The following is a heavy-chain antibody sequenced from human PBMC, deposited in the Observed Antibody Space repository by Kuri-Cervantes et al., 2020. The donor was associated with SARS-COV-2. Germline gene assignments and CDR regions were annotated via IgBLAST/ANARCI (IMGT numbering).Heavy chain of an antibody. CDR2: ISFDGTNE. J-gene: IGHJ4*02. CDR3: ARDLYGSGSYYTLNFDH. CDR1: GFSFSSYA. D-gene: IGHD3-10*01. V-gene: IGHV3-30*09. Sequence: GESLKISCATSGFSFSSYAMHWVRQAPGKGLEWVAVISFDGTNEDYADSVRGRFAISRDNSKDTLYLQMNSLRPEDTAVYYCARDLYGSGSYYTLNFDHWGQGALVTVSS.